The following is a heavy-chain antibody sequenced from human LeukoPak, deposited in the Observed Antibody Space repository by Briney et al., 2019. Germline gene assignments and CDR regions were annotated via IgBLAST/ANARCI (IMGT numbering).Heavy chain of an antibody. Sequence: GSLRLSCAASGFTVSSNYMSWVRPAPGKGLEWVSVIYSGGSTYYADSVKGRFTISRDNSKNTLYLQMNSLRAEDTAVYYCARDRGGYCTNGVCYTNWFDPWGQGTLFTVSS. CDR3: ARDRGGYCTNGVCYTNWFDP. D-gene: IGHD2-8*01. V-gene: IGHV3-66*02. CDR1: GFTVSSNY. J-gene: IGHJ5*02. CDR2: IYSGGST.